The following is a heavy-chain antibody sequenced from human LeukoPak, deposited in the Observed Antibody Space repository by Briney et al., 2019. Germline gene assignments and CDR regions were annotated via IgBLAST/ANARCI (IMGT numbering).Heavy chain of an antibody. CDR2: IIPIFGTA. D-gene: IGHD4-17*01. V-gene: IGHV1-69*06. Sequence: SVKVSCKASGGTFSSYAISWVRQAPGQGLEWMGGIIPIFGTANYAQKFQGRVTITADKSTSTAYMELSSLRSEDTAVYYCAWGAMTTVTLGHYYYYYMDVWGKGTTVTVSS. J-gene: IGHJ6*03. CDR3: AWGAMTTVTLGHYYYYYMDV. CDR1: GGTFSSYA.